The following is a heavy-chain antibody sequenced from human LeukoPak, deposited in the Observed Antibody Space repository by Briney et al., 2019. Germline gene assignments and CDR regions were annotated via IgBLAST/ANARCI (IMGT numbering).Heavy chain of an antibody. J-gene: IGHJ4*02. CDR2: IYYSGST. CDR3: ARRIQLWLGGYFDY. D-gene: IGHD5-18*01. V-gene: IGHV4-39*01. Sequence: GSLRLSCAASGFSFSDYYMSWIRQPPGKGLEWIGSIYYSGSTYYNPSLKSRVTISVDTSKNQFSLKLSSVTAADTAVYYCARRIQLWLGGYFDYWGQGTLVTVSS. CDR1: GFSFSDYY.